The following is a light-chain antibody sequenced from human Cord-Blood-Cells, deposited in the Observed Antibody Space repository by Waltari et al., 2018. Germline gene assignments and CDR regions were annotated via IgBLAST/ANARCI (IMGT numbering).Light chain of an antibody. Sequence: QSALTQPRPVSGSPGQSVTISCTGTSSDVGGYTYVSWYHQHPGKAPKLMIYDVSKRPSGVPDRFSGSKSGNTASLTISGLQAEDEADYYCCSYAGSYTWVFGGGTKLTVL. CDR3: CSYAGSYTWV. CDR2: DVS. J-gene: IGLJ3*02. CDR1: SSDVGGYTY. V-gene: IGLV2-11*01.